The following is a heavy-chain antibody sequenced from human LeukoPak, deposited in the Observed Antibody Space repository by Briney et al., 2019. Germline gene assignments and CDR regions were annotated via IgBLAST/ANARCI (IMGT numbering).Heavy chain of an antibody. Sequence: GRSLRLSCAASGFTFSSYGMHWVRQAPGKGLEWVAFMSSDGSKTHYVDPVKGRFTISRDKSKNTLYLQMNSLRTEDTAVYYCAKDMGSSSWALDYWGQGTLVIVSS. CDR2: MSSDGSKT. V-gene: IGHV3-30*18. CDR1: GFTFSSYG. J-gene: IGHJ4*02. CDR3: AKDMGSSSWALDY. D-gene: IGHD6-6*01.